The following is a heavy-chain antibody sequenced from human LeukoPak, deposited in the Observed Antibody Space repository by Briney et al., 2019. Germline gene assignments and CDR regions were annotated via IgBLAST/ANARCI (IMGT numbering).Heavy chain of an antibody. CDR2: INWNGGST. D-gene: IGHD3-22*01. CDR1: GFTFDDYG. J-gene: IGHJ3*02. CDR3: ARATYDSSGYYPEGAFDI. Sequence: GGSLTLSCAASGFTFDDYGMSWLRQAPGKGLEWLSGINWNGGSTGYADSVKGRFTISRDNAKNSLYLQMNSLRAEDTALYYCARATYDSSGYYPEGAFDIWGQRTMVTVSS. V-gene: IGHV3-20*04.